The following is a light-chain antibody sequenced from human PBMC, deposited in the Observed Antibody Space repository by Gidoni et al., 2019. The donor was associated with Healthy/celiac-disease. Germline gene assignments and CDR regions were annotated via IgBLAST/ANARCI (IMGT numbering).Light chain of an antibody. CDR1: QSISSY. Sequence: DIQMPQSPSSLSASVGDRVTITCRASQSISSYLNWYQQKPGKAPKLLIYAASSLQSGVPSRFSGSGSGTDFTLTISSLQPEDFATYYCQRSYSTPRTFGQXTKVEIK. J-gene: IGKJ1*01. CDR2: AAS. V-gene: IGKV1-39*01. CDR3: QRSYSTPRT.